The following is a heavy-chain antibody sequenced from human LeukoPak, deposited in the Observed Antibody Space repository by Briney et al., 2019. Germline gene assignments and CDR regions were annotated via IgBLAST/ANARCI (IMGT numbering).Heavy chain of an antibody. CDR1: GYTFTGYY. CDR2: INPNSGGT. CDR3: ARVVVAMSPYFDY. J-gene: IGHJ4*02. D-gene: IGHD2-15*01. Sequence: EASVKVSCKASGYTFTGYYMHWVRQAPGQGLEWMGWINPNSGGTNYAQKFQGRVTMTRDTSISTAYMELSRLRSDDTAVYYCARVVVAMSPYFDYWGQGTLVTVSS. V-gene: IGHV1-2*02.